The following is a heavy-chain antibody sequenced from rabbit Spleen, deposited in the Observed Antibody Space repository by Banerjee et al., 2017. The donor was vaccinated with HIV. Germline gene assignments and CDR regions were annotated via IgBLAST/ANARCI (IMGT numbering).Heavy chain of an antibody. CDR2: IAGSSSGFT. V-gene: IGHV1S45*01. CDR1: GVSFSGSSY. Sequence: QEQLVESGGGLVKPGASLTLTCIASGVSFSGSSYLCWVRQAPGKGLEWIACIAGSSSGFTYSATWAKGRFTCSKTSSTTVTLQMTSLTVADTATYFCARDTGSYDYIDVYFNLWGQGTLVTVS. CDR3: ARDTGSYDYIDVYFNL. J-gene: IGHJ4*01. D-gene: IGHD5-1*01.